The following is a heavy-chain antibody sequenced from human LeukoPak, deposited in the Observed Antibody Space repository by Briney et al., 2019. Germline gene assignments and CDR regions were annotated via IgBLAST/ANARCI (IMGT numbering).Heavy chain of an antibody. CDR2: ISAHNGNT. CDR1: GYTFTSYG. Sequence: ASVTVSCKASGYTFTSYGISWVRQAPGQGLEWMGWISAHNGNTNYAQKLQGRVTMTTDTSTSTAYMELRSLRSDDTAVYYCARDFATVTTYSYYYGMDVWGQGTTVTVSS. J-gene: IGHJ6*02. CDR3: ARDFATVTTYSYYYGMDV. V-gene: IGHV1-18*01. D-gene: IGHD4-11*01.